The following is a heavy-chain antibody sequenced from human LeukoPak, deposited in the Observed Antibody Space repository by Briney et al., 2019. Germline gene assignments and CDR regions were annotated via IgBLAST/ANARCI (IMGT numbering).Heavy chain of an antibody. J-gene: IGHJ3*02. D-gene: IGHD5/OR15-5a*01. CDR1: GFTFSSYA. CDR3: RIYLPKLDAFDI. V-gene: IGHV3-23*01. CDR2: ISGSGGST. Sequence: PGGSLRLSCAASGFTFSSYAMSWVRQAPGKGLEWVSAISGSGGSTYYADSVKGRFTISRDNSKNTLYLQMNSLRAEDTAVYYCRIYLPKLDAFDIWGQGTMVTVSS.